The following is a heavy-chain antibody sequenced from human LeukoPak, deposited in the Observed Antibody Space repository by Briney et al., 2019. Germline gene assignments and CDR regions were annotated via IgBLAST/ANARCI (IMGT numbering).Heavy chain of an antibody. CDR2: TSYDGSNK. D-gene: IGHD3-10*01. CDR1: GFAFSSYG. Sequence: GGSLRLSCAASGFAFSSYGMHWVRQAPGKGLEWVAVTSYDGSNKYYADSVKGRFTISRDNSKNTLYLQMNSLRAEDTAVYYCAKGWASYYYGSGSYYPSDHFDYWGQGTLVTVSS. V-gene: IGHV3-30*18. J-gene: IGHJ4*02. CDR3: AKGWASYYYGSGSYYPSDHFDY.